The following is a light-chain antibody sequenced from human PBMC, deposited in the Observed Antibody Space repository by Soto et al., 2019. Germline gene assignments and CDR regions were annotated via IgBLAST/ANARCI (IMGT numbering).Light chain of an antibody. CDR3: QQYDHLSLT. CDR2: DAS. Sequence: QTPQSPYSLSXXSRDXVKIXRQASQEITNSLNWYQQKPGKARNLLIFDASKLDAGVTCRFSGSGSGTYFTFTIHSLQPEAVATYYCQQYDHLSLTFGVRTKVDVK. CDR1: QEITNS. J-gene: IGKJ4*01. V-gene: IGKV1-33*01.